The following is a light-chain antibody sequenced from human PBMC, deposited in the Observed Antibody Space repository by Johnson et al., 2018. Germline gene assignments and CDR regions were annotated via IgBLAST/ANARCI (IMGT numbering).Light chain of an antibody. CDR3: VTWDISLSAGNV. V-gene: IGLV1-51*02. J-gene: IGLJ1*01. CDR2: ENN. CDR1: SSNIGNNY. Sequence: QSVLTQPPSVSAAPGQKVTISCYGSSSNIGNNYVSWYQQLPGTAPKLLIYENNKRPSGIPDRFSGSKSGTSATLGITGLQTGAEADYYCVTWDISLSAGNVFGTGTKVTVL.